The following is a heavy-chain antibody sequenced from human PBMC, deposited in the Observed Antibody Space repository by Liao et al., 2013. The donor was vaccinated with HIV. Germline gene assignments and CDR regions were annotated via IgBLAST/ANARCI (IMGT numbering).Heavy chain of an antibody. J-gene: IGHJ5*02. CDR2: INHSGST. D-gene: IGHD3-16*02. CDR3: ARVRVIRPNWFDP. Sequence: QVQLQQWGAGLLKPSETLSLTCAVFGGSFSGYYWTWIHQPPGKGLEWIGEINHSGSTNYNPSLKSRVTISVDTSKNQFSLKLSSVTAADTAVYYCARVRVIRPNWFDPWGQGTPGHRLL. V-gene: IGHV4-34*01. CDR1: GGSFSGYY.